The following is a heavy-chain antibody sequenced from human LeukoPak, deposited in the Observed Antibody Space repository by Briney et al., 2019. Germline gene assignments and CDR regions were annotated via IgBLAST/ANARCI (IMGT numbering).Heavy chain of an antibody. D-gene: IGHD5-18*01. V-gene: IGHV1-2*06. CDR3: ATQVDTAMVT. CDR1: GYTFTGYY. Sequence: ASVKVSCKASGYTFTGYYMHWVRQAPGQGLEWMGRINPNSGDTNYAQKFQDRVTMTRDTSISTAYMELRSLRSDDTAVYYCATQVDTAMVTWGQGTLVTVSS. CDR2: INPNSGDT. J-gene: IGHJ4*02.